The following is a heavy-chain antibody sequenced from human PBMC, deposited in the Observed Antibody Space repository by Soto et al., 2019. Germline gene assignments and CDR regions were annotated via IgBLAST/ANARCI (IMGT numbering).Heavy chain of an antibody. Sequence: QVQLVQSGAEVKKPGSSVKVSCKASGGTFSSYAISWVRQAPGQGLEWMGGIIPIFGTANYAQKFQGRVTITADESTSTPYMELSSLRSDDTAVYYCARDRFCISTSCYVSGWFDPWGQGTLVTVAA. D-gene: IGHD2-2*01. CDR1: GGTFSSYA. V-gene: IGHV1-69*12. J-gene: IGHJ5*02. CDR3: ARDRFCISTSCYVSGWFDP. CDR2: IIPIFGTA.